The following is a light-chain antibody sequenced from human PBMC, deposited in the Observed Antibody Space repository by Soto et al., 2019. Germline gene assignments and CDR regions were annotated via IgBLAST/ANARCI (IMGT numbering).Light chain of an antibody. CDR1: NSDIGYYNF. V-gene: IGLV2-14*03. Sequence: QSALTQPASVSGSPGQSITISCTGTNSDIGYYNFVSWYQPHPGKAPKLMIYDVSNRPSGVSNRFSGSKSGNTASLTISGLQAEDEADYYCSSFTTSSALVFGGGTKLTVL. J-gene: IGLJ2*01. CDR2: DVS. CDR3: SSFTTSSALV.